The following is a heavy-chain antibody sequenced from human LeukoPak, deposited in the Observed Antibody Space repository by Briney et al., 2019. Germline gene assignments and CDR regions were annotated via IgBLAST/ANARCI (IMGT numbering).Heavy chain of an antibody. D-gene: IGHD6-13*01. CDR3: ARKLYSSSRYYYYYGMDV. J-gene: IGHJ6*02. CDR2: IIPIFGTA. Sequence: SVKVSCKASGGTFSSYAISWVRQAPGQGLEWMGGIIPIFGTANYAQKFQGRVTITADESTSTAYMELSSLRSEDAAVYYCARKLYSSSRYYYYYGMDVWGQGTTVTVSS. V-gene: IGHV1-69*01. CDR1: GGTFSSYA.